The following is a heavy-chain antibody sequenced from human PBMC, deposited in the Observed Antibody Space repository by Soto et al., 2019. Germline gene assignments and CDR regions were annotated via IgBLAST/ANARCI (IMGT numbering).Heavy chain of an antibody. D-gene: IGHD3-10*01. J-gene: IGHJ6*02. CDR3: AGIIWFRGMDV. V-gene: IGHV6-1*01. CDR1: GDSVSSSSAA. CDR2: TYYRSKWNN. Sequence: PSQTLSLTCAISGDSVSSSSAAWNWISQSPSRGLEWLGRTYYRSKWNNEYAVSMESRITINPDTSKNHFSLQLYSVTPEDTAVYYCAGIIWFRGMDVWGQGTPVTVSS.